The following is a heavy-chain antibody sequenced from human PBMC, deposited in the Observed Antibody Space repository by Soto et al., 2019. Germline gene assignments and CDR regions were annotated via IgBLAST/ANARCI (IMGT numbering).Heavy chain of an antibody. V-gene: IGHV1-46*01. CDR3: ATLSSVAAGSYYCYY. CDR2: INPSGGST. D-gene: IGHD6-13*01. J-gene: IGHJ4*02. Sequence: QVQLVQSGAEVKKPGASVKVSCKASGYTFTSYYMHWVRQAPGQGLEWMGIINPSGGSTSYAQKFQGRVTMTRDTSTSTVYMELSRLRSDDTAVYYCATLSSVAAGSYYCYYWGQGTLVTVSS. CDR1: GYTFTSYY.